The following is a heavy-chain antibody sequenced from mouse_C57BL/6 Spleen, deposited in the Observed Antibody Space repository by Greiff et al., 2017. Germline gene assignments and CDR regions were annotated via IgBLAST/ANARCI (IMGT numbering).Heavy chain of an antibody. Sequence: VQGVESGAELVRPGASVTLSCKASGYTFTDYEMHWVKQTPVHGLEWIGAIDPETGGTAYNQKFKGKAILTADKSSSTAYMELRSLTSEDSAVYYCTRGVLLRDYYFDYWGQGTTLTVSS. CDR3: TRGVLLRDYYFDY. CDR1: GYTFTDYE. J-gene: IGHJ2*01. CDR2: IDPETGGT. D-gene: IGHD1-1*01. V-gene: IGHV1-15*01.